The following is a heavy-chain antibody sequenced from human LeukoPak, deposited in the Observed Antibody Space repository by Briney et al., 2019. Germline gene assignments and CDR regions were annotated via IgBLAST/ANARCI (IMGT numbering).Heavy chain of an antibody. CDR2: IYPGDSDT. J-gene: IGHJ3*02. Sequence: GESLKISCKASGYTFTNYWIGWVRQMPGKGLEWMGIIYPGDSDTRYSPSFQGQVTISADKSISTAYLQWSSLKASDTAMYYCARQIMITFGGDDAFDIWGQGTMVTVSS. CDR1: GYTFTNYW. CDR3: ARQIMITFGGDDAFDI. V-gene: IGHV5-51*01. D-gene: IGHD3-16*01.